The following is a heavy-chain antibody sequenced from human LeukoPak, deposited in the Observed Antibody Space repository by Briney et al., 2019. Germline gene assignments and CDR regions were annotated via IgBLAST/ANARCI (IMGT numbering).Heavy chain of an antibody. J-gene: IGHJ3*01. D-gene: IGHD2/OR15-2a*01. CDR3: ARTFYDTLDSDAFDF. CDR2: INPDSGGT. V-gene: IGHV1-2*02. Sequence: ASVKVSCKASGYTFTGYYMHWVRQAPGQGLEWMSWINPDSGGTNNAQMFQGRVTMTRDTSISTAYMELSRLRSDDTAVYYCARTFYDTLDSDAFDFWGQGTMVIVSS. CDR1: GYTFTGYY.